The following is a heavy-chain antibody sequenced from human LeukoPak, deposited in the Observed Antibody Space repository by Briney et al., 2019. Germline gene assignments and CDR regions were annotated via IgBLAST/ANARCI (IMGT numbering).Heavy chain of an antibody. CDR2: IYYSGST. J-gene: IGHJ3*02. Sequence: PSETLFLTCTVSGGSISSYYWSWIRQPPGKGLEWIGHIYYSGSTNYNPSLKSRVTISVDTSKNQFSLKLSSVTAADTAVYYCARGPFGGDYVAFDIWGQGTMVTVSS. D-gene: IGHD4-17*01. CDR1: GGSISSYY. CDR3: ARGPFGGDYVAFDI. V-gene: IGHV4-59*01.